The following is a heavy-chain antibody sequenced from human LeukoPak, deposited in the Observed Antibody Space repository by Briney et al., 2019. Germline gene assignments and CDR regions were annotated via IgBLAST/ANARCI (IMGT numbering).Heavy chain of an antibody. V-gene: IGHV4-38-2*01. CDR2: IYHSGST. D-gene: IGHD3-3*01. Sequence: SETLSLTCAVSGYSISSGYYWGWIRQPPGKGLEWIGSIYHSGSTYYNPSLKSRLTISVDTSKNQFSLKLSSVTAADTAVYYCARVRYYDFWSGYFPPDYWGQGTLVTVSS. CDR3: ARVRYYDFWSGYFPPDY. CDR1: GYSISSGYY. J-gene: IGHJ4*02.